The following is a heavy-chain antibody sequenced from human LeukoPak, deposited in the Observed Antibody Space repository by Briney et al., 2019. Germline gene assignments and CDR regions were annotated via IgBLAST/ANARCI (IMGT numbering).Heavy chain of an antibody. Sequence: GASVKVSCKASGGTFSSYAISWVRQAPGQELEWMGRIIPILGIANYAQKFQGRVTITADKSTSTAYMELSSLRSEDTAVYYCARDFCSGGSCYRWFDPWGQGTLVTVSS. D-gene: IGHD2-15*01. CDR3: ARDFCSGGSCYRWFDP. CDR2: IIPILGIA. V-gene: IGHV1-69*04. J-gene: IGHJ5*02. CDR1: GGTFSSYA.